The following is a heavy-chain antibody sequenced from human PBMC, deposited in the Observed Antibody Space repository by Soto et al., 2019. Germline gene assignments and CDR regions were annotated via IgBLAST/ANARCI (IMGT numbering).Heavy chain of an antibody. CDR1: GFTFSSYA. D-gene: IGHD2-21*01. J-gene: IGHJ1*01. V-gene: IGHV3-23*01. CDR2: ISATGDDT. Sequence: EVQLLESGGDLVQPGGSLRLSCEASGFTFSSYAMSWVRQAPGEGLEWISAISATGDDTYYAYSVRGRFAISRDNSKNMLFLQMSGLRAEETAVYHCAKALYSTGTYRYFQHWGQGTLVTVSS. CDR3: AKALYSTGTYRYFQH.